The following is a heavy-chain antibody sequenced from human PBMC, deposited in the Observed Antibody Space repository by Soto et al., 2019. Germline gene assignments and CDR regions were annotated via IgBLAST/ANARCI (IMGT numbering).Heavy chain of an antibody. D-gene: IGHD2-15*01. CDR3: ARAVSVVVAASSEYYFDY. CDR1: GGSIISGAYY. Sequence: QVQLQESGPGLVKPSQTLSLTCTVSGGSIISGAYYWSWIRQRPGKGLEWIGDIYYSGSTHYNPSHKSRLSISVDTSKNQFSLNLSSVTAADTALYYCARAVSVVVAASSEYYFDYWGQGTLVTVSS. CDR2: IYYSGST. V-gene: IGHV4-31*03. J-gene: IGHJ4*02.